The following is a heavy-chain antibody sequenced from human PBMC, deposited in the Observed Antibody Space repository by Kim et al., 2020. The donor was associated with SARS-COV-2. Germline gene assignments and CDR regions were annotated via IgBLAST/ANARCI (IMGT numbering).Heavy chain of an antibody. CDR3: AREGYCSGGSCNYGMDV. CDR2: IYSGGST. J-gene: IGHJ6*02. V-gene: IGHV3-53*01. Sequence: GGSLRLSCAASGFTVSSNYMSWVRQAPGKGLEWVSVIYSGGSTYYADSVKGRFTISRDNSKNTLYLQMNSLRAEDTAVYYCAREGYCSGGSCNYGMDVWGQGTTVTVSS. CDR1: GFTVSSNY. D-gene: IGHD2-15*01.